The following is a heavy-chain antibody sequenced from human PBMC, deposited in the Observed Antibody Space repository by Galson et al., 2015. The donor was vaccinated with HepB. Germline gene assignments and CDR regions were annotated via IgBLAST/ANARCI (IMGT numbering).Heavy chain of an antibody. Sequence: SLRLSCAASGFTFSSYGMHWVRQAPGKGLEWVAVISYDGSNKYYADSVKGRFTISRDNSKNTLYLQMNSLRAEDTAVYYCAKDHPGSLVRGVIMVSYYYYYGMDVWGQGTTVTVSS. CDR1: GFTFSSYG. J-gene: IGHJ6*02. CDR2: ISYDGSNK. D-gene: IGHD3-10*01. V-gene: IGHV3-30*18. CDR3: AKDHPGSLVRGVIMVSYYYYYGMDV.